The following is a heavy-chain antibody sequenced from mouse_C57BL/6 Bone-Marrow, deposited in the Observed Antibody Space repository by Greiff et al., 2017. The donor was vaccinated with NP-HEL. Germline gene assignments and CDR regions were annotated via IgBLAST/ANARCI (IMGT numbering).Heavy chain of an antibody. J-gene: IGHJ1*03. Sequence: VQLQESGAELVRPGASVTLSCKASGYTFTDYEMHWVKQTPVHGLEWIGAIDPETGGTAYNQKFKGKAILTADKSSSTAYMELRSLTSEDSAVYYCTRWYFDVWGTGTTVTVSS. V-gene: IGHV1-15*01. CDR1: GYTFTDYE. CDR3: TRWYFDV. CDR2: IDPETGGT.